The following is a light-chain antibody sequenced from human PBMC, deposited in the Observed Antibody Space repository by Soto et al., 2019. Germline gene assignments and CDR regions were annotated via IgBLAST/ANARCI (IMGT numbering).Light chain of an antibody. Sequence: EIVMTQSPATLSVSPGESATLSCRASQSISSELAWYQQKPGQPPRLLIYGASTRATGVPARFTGSGSGSYFTLTISVLQSEDFAVYYCQQGHNWPLTFGQGTRLEI. CDR1: QSISSE. CDR3: QQGHNWPLT. J-gene: IGKJ2*01. CDR2: GAS. V-gene: IGKV3-15*01.